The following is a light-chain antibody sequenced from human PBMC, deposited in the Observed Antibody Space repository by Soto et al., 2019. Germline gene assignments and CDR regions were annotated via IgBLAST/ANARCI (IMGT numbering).Light chain of an antibody. CDR2: GAF. Sequence: EIVMTQSPATLSVSPGERATLSCRASQSISSNLAWYQQRPGQAPRLLIYGAFTRAAGIPARFSGSGSGTDFTLTISSLEPEDFAVYYCQQRNNWITFGGGTKVDIK. CDR1: QSISSN. J-gene: IGKJ4*01. V-gene: IGKV3-15*01. CDR3: QQRNNWIT.